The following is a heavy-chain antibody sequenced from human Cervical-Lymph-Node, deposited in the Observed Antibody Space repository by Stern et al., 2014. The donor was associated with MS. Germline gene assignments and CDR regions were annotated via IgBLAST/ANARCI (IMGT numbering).Heavy chain of an antibody. CDR2: ISRYNCNP. Sequence: VHLVESGAEVKKPGASVKVSCKASGYTFTSYGISWVRQAPGQGLEWMGWISRYNCNPNYAQKLEGRVTMTTDTSTSTAYMELRSLRSDDTAVYYCARDRYSGYDWEGDFDYWGQGTLVTVSS. D-gene: IGHD5-12*01. CDR1: GYTFTSYG. J-gene: IGHJ4*02. V-gene: IGHV1-18*04. CDR3: ARDRYSGYDWEGDFDY.